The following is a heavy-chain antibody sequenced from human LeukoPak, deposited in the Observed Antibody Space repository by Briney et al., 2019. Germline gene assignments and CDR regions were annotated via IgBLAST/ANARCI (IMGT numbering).Heavy chain of an antibody. J-gene: IGHJ3*02. CDR2: IYYSGST. CDR3: ARVPGAHLAFYI. Sequence: SETLSLTCTVSGGSISSGGYYWRWIRQHPGTGLEWIGYIYYSGSTYYNPSLKSRVTISVDTSKNQFSLKLSSVTAADTAVYYCARVPGAHLAFYIWGQGTMVTVSS. V-gene: IGHV4-31*03. CDR1: GGSISSGGYY. D-gene: IGHD3-10*01.